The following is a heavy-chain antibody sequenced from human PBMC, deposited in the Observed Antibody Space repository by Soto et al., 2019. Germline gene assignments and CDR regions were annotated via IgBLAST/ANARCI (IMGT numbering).Heavy chain of an antibody. V-gene: IGHV1-3*01. D-gene: IGHD3-3*01. CDR1: GYTFTSYA. CDR3: ARDWSGGPPGDFDN. CDR2: INAGNGDT. Sequence: QVQLVQSGAEVGKPGASMNISCKASGYTFTSYAIHWVRQAPGQRLEWMGWINAGNGDTRYSQEFQGRVTFTRDTSANTVYMDLSSLRSEDTAVYYCARDWSGGPPGDFDNWGQGALLTVSS. J-gene: IGHJ4*02.